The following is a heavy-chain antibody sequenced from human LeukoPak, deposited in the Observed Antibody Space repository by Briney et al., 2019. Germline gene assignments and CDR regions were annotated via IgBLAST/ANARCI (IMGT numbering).Heavy chain of an antibody. CDR1: GFTFTSYA. CDR2: VLYDGSYR. Sequence: GRSLRLSCAASGFTFTSYAMHWVRQAPGKGLEWVAIVLYDGSYRNYADSVKGRFTVSRDNSKNMLYLQMNSLKVDDSAVYYCAKDRVRQGLGWGFGVAAPRDYHQYAMDVWGQGTTVTVSS. J-gene: IGHJ6*02. D-gene: IGHD3-3*01. CDR3: AKDRVRQGLGWGFGVAAPRDYHQYAMDV. V-gene: IGHV3-30*18.